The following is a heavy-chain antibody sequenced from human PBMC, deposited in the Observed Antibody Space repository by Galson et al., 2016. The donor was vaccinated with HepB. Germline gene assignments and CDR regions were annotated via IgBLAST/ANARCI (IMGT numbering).Heavy chain of an antibody. J-gene: IGHJ5*02. CDR3: GRDVGITVIDA. V-gene: IGHV3-33*01. CDR1: GFTFSHYV. D-gene: IGHD3-22*01. CDR2: ICSDGSQK. Sequence: SLRLSCAASGFTFSHYVLHWVRQAPGRGLEWVAAICSDGSQKHYADSVGGRSTTPRDDSKNTMYLQMNGLRGDDTALYYCGRDVGITVIDAWGQGTLVTVPS.